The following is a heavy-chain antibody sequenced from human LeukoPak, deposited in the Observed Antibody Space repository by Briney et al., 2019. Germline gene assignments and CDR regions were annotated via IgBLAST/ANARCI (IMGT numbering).Heavy chain of an antibody. D-gene: IGHD6-6*01. Sequence: GGSLRLSCGASGFTVSTNYMSWVRQAPGRGLEWVSIIYSGGSTYYADSVKGRFTISRDNSKNTLYLQMNSLRAEDTAVYYCASYRYGSSFAFDIWGQGTMVTVSS. J-gene: IGHJ3*02. CDR3: ASYRYGSSFAFDI. CDR2: IYSGGST. V-gene: IGHV3-66*01. CDR1: GFTVSTNY.